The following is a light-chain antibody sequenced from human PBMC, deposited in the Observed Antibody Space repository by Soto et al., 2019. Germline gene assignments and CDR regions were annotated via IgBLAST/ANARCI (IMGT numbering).Light chain of an antibody. Sequence: IQMTQSPSSLSASVGDRVTITCRASQTINSYLHWYQQKPGKAPKLLIYNSSNLQSGVPSRCSGSGSGTDFTLTISTLQPEDFATYYCQHGGAFGPGTKVHIK. J-gene: IGKJ3*01. V-gene: IGKV1-39*01. CDR3: QHGGA. CDR2: NSS. CDR1: QTINSY.